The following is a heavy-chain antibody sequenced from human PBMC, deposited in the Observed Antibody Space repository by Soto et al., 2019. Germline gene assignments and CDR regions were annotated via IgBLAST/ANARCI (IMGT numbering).Heavy chain of an antibody. CDR3: ASIPLAYCGGDCYSNWFDP. D-gene: IGHD2-21*02. V-gene: IGHV1-69*13. Sequence: SVKVSCKASGGTFSSYAISWVRQAPGQGLEWMGGIIPIFGTANYAQKFQGRVTITADESTSAAYMELSSLRSEDTAVYCCASIPLAYCGGDCYSNWFDPWGQGTLVTVSS. J-gene: IGHJ5*02. CDR1: GGTFSSYA. CDR2: IIPIFGTA.